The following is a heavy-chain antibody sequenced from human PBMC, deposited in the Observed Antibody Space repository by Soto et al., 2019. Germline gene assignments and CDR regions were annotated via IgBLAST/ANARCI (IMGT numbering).Heavy chain of an antibody. J-gene: IGHJ6*02. CDR3: ARDRVPFGVVYYYGMDV. CDR2: IYYSGST. CDR1: GGSISSGDYY. V-gene: IGHV4-30-4*01. Sequence: PSETLSLTCTVSGGSISSGDYYWSWIRQPPGKGLEWIGYIYYSGSTYYNPSLKSRVTISVDTSKNQFSLKLSSVTAADTAVYYCARDRVPFGVVYYYGMDVWGQGTTVTVSS. D-gene: IGHD3-3*01.